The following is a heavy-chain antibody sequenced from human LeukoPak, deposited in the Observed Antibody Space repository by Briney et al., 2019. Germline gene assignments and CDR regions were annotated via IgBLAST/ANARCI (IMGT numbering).Heavy chain of an antibody. CDR3: AKAPYSSSWYVFGY. D-gene: IGHD6-13*01. Sequence: GGSLRLSCAASGFTIDVYAMHWVRQAPGKGLEWVSGISWNSGSIGYADSVKGRFTISRDNAKNSLYLQMNSLRAEDTALYYCAKAPYSSSWYVFGYWGQGTLVTVSS. J-gene: IGHJ4*02. CDR1: GFTIDVYA. CDR2: ISWNSGSI. V-gene: IGHV3-9*01.